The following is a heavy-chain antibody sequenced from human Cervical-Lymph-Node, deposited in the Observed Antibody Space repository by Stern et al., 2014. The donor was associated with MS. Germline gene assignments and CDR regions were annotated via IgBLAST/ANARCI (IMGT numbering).Heavy chain of an antibody. J-gene: IGHJ4*02. D-gene: IGHD2-8*02. CDR1: GDSISSYTHY. Sequence: QLQLQESGPGLVKPSETLSLTCAVSGDSISSYTHYWAWIRQPPGKGLEWIGSVYYSGAPYYNTSLKSPVTIPVDTSKNPFPLGLNSVTAADTAVYYCAKHACTGAACPFDLWGQGTLVTVSS. CDR3: AKHACTGAACPFDL. CDR2: VYYSGAP. V-gene: IGHV4-39*01.